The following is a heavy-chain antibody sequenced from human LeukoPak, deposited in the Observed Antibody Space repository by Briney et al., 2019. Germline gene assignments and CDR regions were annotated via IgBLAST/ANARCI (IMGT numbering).Heavy chain of an antibody. CDR1: GFTFSSYG. Sequence: PGGSLRLSCAASGFTFSSYGMNWVRQAPGKGLEWVSSISSSSSYIYYADSVKGRFTISRDNAKNSLYLQMNSLRAEDTAVYYCARDTVWGGATRGLFDYWGQGTLVTVSS. CDR3: ARDTVWGGATRGLFDY. V-gene: IGHV3-21*01. CDR2: ISSSSSYI. D-gene: IGHD1-26*01. J-gene: IGHJ4*02.